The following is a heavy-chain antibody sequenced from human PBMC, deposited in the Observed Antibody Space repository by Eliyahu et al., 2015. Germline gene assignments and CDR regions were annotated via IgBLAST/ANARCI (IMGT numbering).Heavy chain of an antibody. CDR3: AKDIVEGGRPGSYYYYGMDV. J-gene: IGHJ6*04. CDR1: GFTFSXSX. CDR2: XSRNSGSV. V-gene: IGHV3-9*01. D-gene: IGHD1-14*01. Sequence: EVQLVESGGGLVQPGRSLRLSCAASGFTFSXSXIXWIRQXPGKGLGWVSGXSRNSGSVGYADSVKGRFTISRDNAKKSLNLQMDSLRPEDTALYYCAKDIVEGGRPGSYYYYGMDVWGKGTMVTVSS.